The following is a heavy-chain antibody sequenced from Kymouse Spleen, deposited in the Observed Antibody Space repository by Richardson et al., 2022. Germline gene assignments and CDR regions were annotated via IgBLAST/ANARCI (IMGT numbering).Heavy chain of an antibody. CDR1: GFTFDDYG. CDR2: INWNGGST. V-gene: IGHV3-20*d01. D-gene: IGHD6-13*01. J-gene: IGHJ6*02. Sequence: EVQLVESGGGVVRPGGSLRLSCAASGFTFDDYGMSWVRQAPGKGLEWVSGINWNGGSTGYADSVKGRFTISRDNAKNSLYLQMNSLRAEDTALYYCARIAAAGTRYYYYYGMDVWGQGTTVTVSS. CDR3: ARIAAAGTRYYYYYGMDV.